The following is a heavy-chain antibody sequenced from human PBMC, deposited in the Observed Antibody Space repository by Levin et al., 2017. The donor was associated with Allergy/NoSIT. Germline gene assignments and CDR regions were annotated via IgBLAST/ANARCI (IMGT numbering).Heavy chain of an antibody. CDR1: GLTFSSYG. CDR2: IWYDGNNK. Sequence: GGSLRLSCAASGLTFSSYGMNWVRQAPGKGLEWVAVIWYDGNNKYYGDSVKGRFTISRDNSKNTLYLQMNSLRAEDTAVYYCASEDCGDNNCPWDYWGQGTLVTVSS. V-gene: IGHV3-33*01. J-gene: IGHJ4*02. CDR3: ASEDCGDNNCPWDY. D-gene: IGHD2-21*01.